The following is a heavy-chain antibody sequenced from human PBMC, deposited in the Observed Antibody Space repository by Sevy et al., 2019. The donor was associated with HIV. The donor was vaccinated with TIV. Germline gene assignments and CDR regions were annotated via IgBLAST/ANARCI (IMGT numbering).Heavy chain of an antibody. CDR3: ARTFRFSWYDY. CDR1: EFAFNIHN. J-gene: IGHJ4*02. D-gene: IGHD6-13*01. V-gene: IGHV3-21*01. CDR2: ISTSSNNI. Sequence: GGSLRLSCVASEFAFNIHNMSWVRQAPGKGLEWVSSISTSSNNIYYADSVEGRFTISRDNAKNSLYLQMNSLRAEDTAVYHCARTFRFSWYDYRGQGTLVTVSS.